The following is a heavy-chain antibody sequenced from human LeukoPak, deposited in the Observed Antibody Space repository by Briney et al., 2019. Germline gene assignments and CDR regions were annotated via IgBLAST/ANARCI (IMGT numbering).Heavy chain of an antibody. V-gene: IGHV3-23*01. Sequence: GSLRLSCAASGFTFSDYAMTWVRQAPGKGLEWVSTINSGGAINYADSVKGRFTISRDNPMNTLYLQMNSLRAEDTAVYYCAKRGSYSSSFTSTFDYWGQGTLVTVSS. D-gene: IGHD6-6*01. J-gene: IGHJ4*02. CDR2: INSGGAI. CDR1: GFTFSDYA. CDR3: AKRGSYSSSFTSTFDY.